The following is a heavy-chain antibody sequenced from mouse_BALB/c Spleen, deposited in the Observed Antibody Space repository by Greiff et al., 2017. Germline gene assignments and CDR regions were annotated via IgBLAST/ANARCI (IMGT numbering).Heavy chain of an antibody. Sequence: EVHLVESGGGLVQPGGSLKLSCAASGFTFSSYTMSWVRQTPEKRLEWVAYISNGGGSTYYPDTVKGRFTISRDNAKNTLYLQMSSLKSEDTAMYYCARHYYGSRHYYAMDYWGQGTSVTVSS. D-gene: IGHD1-1*01. CDR2: ISNGGGST. CDR1: GFTFSSYT. J-gene: IGHJ4*01. CDR3: ARHYYGSRHYYAMDY. V-gene: IGHV5-12-2*01.